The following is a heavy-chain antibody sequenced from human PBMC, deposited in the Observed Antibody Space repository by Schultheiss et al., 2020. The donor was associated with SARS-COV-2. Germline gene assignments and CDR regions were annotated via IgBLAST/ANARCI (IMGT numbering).Heavy chain of an antibody. CDR3: AAGYSSSWPPNWFDP. V-gene: IGHV4-59*12. Sequence: SETLSLTCTVSGGSISSYYWSWIRQPPGKGLEWIGYIYYSGSTNYNPSLKSRVTISVDTSKNQFSLKLTSVTAADTAMYYCAAGYSSSWPPNWFDPWGQGTLVTVSS. CDR2: IYYSGST. CDR1: GGSISSYY. J-gene: IGHJ5*02. D-gene: IGHD6-13*01.